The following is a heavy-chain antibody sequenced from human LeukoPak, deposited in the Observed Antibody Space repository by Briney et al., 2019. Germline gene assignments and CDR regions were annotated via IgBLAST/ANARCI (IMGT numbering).Heavy chain of an antibody. J-gene: IGHJ6*02. V-gene: IGHV4-59*01. CDR1: GGSISSYY. Sequence: SETLSLTCTVSGGSISSYYWSWIRQPPGKGLKWIGYIYYSGSTNYNPSLKSRVTISVDTSKNQFSLKLSSVTAADTAVYYCASFPPYYCGMDVWGQGTTVTVSS. CDR3: ASFPPYYCGMDV. CDR2: IYYSGST.